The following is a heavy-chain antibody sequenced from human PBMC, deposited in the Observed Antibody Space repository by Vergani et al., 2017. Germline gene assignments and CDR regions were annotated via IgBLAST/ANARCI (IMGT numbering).Heavy chain of an antibody. V-gene: IGHV1-46*03. J-gene: IGHJ4*02. D-gene: IGHD3-9*01. CDR2: INPSGGHT. CDR3: ARGDDGILTGYRY. Sequence: QVQVVQSGAEVKKSGASVKVSCKTSGYTFSNYYMHWVRQAPGQGLECMGIINPSGGHTNYAQKFQGRVTMTRDTSTSTVYMELSSLRSEDTAIYYCARGDDGILTGYRYWGQGTLVTVSA. CDR1: GYTFSNYY.